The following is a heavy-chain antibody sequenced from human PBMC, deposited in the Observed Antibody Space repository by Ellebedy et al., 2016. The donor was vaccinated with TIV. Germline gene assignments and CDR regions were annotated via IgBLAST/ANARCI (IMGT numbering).Heavy chain of an antibody. J-gene: IGHJ4*02. CDR2: ISGSGGST. Sequence: GESLKISCAASGFTFSSYAMSWVRQAPGKGLEWVSAISGSGGSTYYADSVKGRFTISRDNSKKTLYLQMNSLRAEDTAVYYCARVGRGVIAVAGPTDYWGQGTLVTVSS. D-gene: IGHD6-19*01. CDR3: ARVGRGVIAVAGPTDY. V-gene: IGHV3-23*01. CDR1: GFTFSSYA.